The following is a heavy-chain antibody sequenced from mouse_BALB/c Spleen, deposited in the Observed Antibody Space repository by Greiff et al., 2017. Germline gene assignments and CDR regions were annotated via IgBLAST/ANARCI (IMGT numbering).Heavy chain of an antibody. D-gene: IGHD4-1*01. CDR2: INSNGGST. Sequence: EVQLQESGGGLVKLGGSLKLSCAASGFTFSSYYMSWVRQTPEKRLELVAAINSNGGSTYYPDTVKGRFTISRDNAKNTLYLQMSSLKSEDTALYYCARQNWDYFDYWGQGTTLTVSS. J-gene: IGHJ2*01. V-gene: IGHV5-6-2*01. CDR3: ARQNWDYFDY. CDR1: GFTFSSYY.